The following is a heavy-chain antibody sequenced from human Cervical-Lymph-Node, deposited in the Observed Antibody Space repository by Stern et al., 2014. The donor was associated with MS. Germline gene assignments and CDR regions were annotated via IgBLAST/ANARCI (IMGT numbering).Heavy chain of an antibody. CDR1: GFTFTSYA. V-gene: IGHV3-30*04. Sequence: VQLVESEGGVVQPGKSLRLSCGTSGFTFTSYAMHWVRQAPGKGLDWVAGVSYDGLNEYYADSVKGRFTISRDNSKKTVSLQMNSLRPEDTALYYCARGAYTYGFDGFSGAFDLWGQGTMVTVSS. J-gene: IGHJ3*01. CDR2: VSYDGLNE. CDR3: ARGAYTYGFDGFSGAFDL. D-gene: IGHD5-18*01.